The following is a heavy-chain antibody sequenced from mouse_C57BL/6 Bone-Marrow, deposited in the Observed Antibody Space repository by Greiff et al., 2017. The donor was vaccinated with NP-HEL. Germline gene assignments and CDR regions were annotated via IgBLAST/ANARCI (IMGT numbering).Heavy chain of an antibody. J-gene: IGHJ1*03. CDR2: ILPSIGRT. CDR1: DSEVFPIAY. V-gene: IGHV15-2*01. Sequence: QVQLQQSGSELRSPGSSVKLSCKDFDSEVFPIAYMSWVRQKPGHGFEWIGGILPSIGRTIYGEKFEDKATLDADTLSNTAYLELNSLTSEDSAIYYCAREKTPDYYGSRGYFDVWGTGTTVTVSS. CDR3: AREKTPDYYGSRGYFDV. D-gene: IGHD1-1*01.